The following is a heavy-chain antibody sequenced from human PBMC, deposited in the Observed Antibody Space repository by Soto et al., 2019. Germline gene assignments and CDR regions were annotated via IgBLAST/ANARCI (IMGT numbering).Heavy chain of an antibody. Sequence: GGSLRLSCAASGFTFSSDSMNWVRQAPGKGLEWVSSISSSSSYIYYADSVKGRFTISRDNAKNSLYLQMNSLRAEDTAVYYCARDGTTYYYGSGSYPQTGNTWFEPWGQGTLVTVSS. CDR2: ISSSSSYI. V-gene: IGHV3-21*01. D-gene: IGHD3-10*01. J-gene: IGHJ5*02. CDR1: GFTFSSDS. CDR3: ARDGTTYYYGSGSYPQTGNTWFEP.